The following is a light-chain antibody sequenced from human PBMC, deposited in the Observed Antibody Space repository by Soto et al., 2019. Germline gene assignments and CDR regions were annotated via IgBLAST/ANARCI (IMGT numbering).Light chain of an antibody. CDR3: QQSRT. Sequence: DIQMTQSPSTLAVSVGDTVTITYRASQSISSWLAWYQQKPGKAPKLLIQKASSLESGVPSRFSGSRSGTEFTLTITSLQPDDFATSYCQQSRTFGQGTKVEIK. CDR1: QSISSW. J-gene: IGKJ1*01. V-gene: IGKV1-5*03. CDR2: KAS.